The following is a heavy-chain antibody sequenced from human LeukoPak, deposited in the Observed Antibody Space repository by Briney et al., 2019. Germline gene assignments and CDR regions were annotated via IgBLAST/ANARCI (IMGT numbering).Heavy chain of an antibody. CDR3: ARANYDFWSGYFVFRSWFDP. CDR1: GGSVSSGSYY. D-gene: IGHD3-3*01. J-gene: IGHJ5*02. V-gene: IGHV4-61*01. Sequence: KPSETLSLTCTVSGGSVSSGSYYWSWIRQPPGKGLEWTGYIYYSGSTNYNPSLKSRVTISVDTSKNQFSLKLSSVTAADTAVYYCARANYDFWSGYFVFRSWFDPWGQGTLVTVSS. CDR2: IYYSGST.